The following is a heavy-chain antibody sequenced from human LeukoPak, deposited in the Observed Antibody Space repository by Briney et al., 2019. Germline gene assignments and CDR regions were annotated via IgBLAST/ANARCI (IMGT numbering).Heavy chain of an antibody. J-gene: IGHJ4*02. CDR1: GFTFSDYY. D-gene: IGHD4-23*01. Sequence: GGSLRLSCAASGFTFSDYYMSWIRQAPGKGLEWVSYISSSGSTIYYADSVKGRFTISRDNAKNSLYLQMNSLRAEDTAVYYCARDFQAPATVGDYGDYWGQGTLVTVSS. CDR3: ARDFQAPATVGDYGDY. CDR2: ISSSGSTI. V-gene: IGHV3-11*01.